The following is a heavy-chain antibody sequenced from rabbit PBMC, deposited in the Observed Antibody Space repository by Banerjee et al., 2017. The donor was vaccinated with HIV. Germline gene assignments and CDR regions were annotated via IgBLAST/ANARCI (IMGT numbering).Heavy chain of an antibody. V-gene: IGHV1S40*01. D-gene: IGHD2-1*01. Sequence: QSLEESGGDLVKPGASLTLTCTASGFTLSSAWMCWVRQAPGKGLEWIACIYAGSSDSTWYASWAKGRFTISKPSSTTVTLQMTSLTAADTATYFCARDDYGFNLWGPGTLVTVS. CDR2: IYAGSSDST. J-gene: IGHJ4*01. CDR1: GFTLSSAW. CDR3: ARDDYGFNL.